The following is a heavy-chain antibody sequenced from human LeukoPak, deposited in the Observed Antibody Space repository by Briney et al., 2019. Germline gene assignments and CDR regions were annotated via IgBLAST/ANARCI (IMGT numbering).Heavy chain of an antibody. CDR3: ARDRGKGTYLDS. CDR1: GFTLSSSA. D-gene: IGHD3/OR15-3a*01. CDR2: TSHDGERQ. Sequence: GGSLRLSCAASGFTLSSSAMHWVRQAPGKGLEWVAVTSHDGERQYYTDSVKGRFTISRDISKSTLYLQLNSLRAEDTAVYYCARDRGKGTYLDSWGQGTLATVSS. V-gene: IGHV3-30*04. J-gene: IGHJ4*02.